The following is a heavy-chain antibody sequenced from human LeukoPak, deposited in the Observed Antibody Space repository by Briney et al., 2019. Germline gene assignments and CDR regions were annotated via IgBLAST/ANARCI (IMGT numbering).Heavy chain of an antibody. CDR1: GYTFTSYD. CDR2: MNPNSGNT. D-gene: IGHD2-2*01. V-gene: IGHV1-8*01. Sequence: GASVKVSCKASGYTFTSYDINWVRQATGRGLEWMRWMNPNSGNTGYAQKFQGRVTMTRNTSISTAYMELSSLRSEDTAVYYCAGGVVVVPAANRAWFDPWGQGTLVTVSS. CDR3: AGGVVVVPAANRAWFDP. J-gene: IGHJ5*02.